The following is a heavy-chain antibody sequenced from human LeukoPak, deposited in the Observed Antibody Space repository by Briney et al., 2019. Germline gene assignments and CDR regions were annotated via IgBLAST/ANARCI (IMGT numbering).Heavy chain of an antibody. J-gene: IGHJ4*02. CDR1: GYTFTDYY. D-gene: IGHD6-19*01. CDR3: ARGNNSGWYRKAAFDY. Sequence: ASVKVSCKSSGYTFTDYYMHWVRQAPGQGLEWMGRINPNGGGTNYAQSFQGRVTMTRDTSIGTAYMELSSLISDDTAIYYCARGNNSGWYRKAAFDYWGQGTLVTVTS. CDR2: INPNGGGT. V-gene: IGHV1-2*06.